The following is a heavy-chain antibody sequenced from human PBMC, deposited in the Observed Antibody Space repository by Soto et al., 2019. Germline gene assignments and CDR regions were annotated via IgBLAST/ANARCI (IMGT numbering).Heavy chain of an antibody. V-gene: IGHV1-8*01. CDR1: GYTFTSYD. Sequence: QVQLVQSGAEVKKPGASVKVSCKASGYTFTSYDINWVRQATGQGLEWMGWMKPNSGNTGYAQKFQGRVTMTRNTSISPAYMELSSLRSEDTAVYYCATGLAAAGLSWFDPWGQGTLVTVSS. CDR3: ATGLAAAGLSWFDP. CDR2: MKPNSGNT. J-gene: IGHJ5*02. D-gene: IGHD6-13*01.